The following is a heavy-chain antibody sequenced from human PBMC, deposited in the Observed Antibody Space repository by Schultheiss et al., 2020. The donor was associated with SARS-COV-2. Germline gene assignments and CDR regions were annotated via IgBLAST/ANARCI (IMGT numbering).Heavy chain of an antibody. J-gene: IGHJ4*02. Sequence: SQTLSLTCTVSGGSISSSSYYWGWIRQPPGKGLEWIGEINHSGSTNYNPSLKSRVTISVDTSKNQFSLKVRSVTAADTAVYYCANLLRGMGIVGDWGQGTLVTVSS. D-gene: IGHD3-16*02. CDR1: GGSISSSSYY. V-gene: IGHV4-39*07. CDR3: ANLLRGMGIVGD. CDR2: INHSGST.